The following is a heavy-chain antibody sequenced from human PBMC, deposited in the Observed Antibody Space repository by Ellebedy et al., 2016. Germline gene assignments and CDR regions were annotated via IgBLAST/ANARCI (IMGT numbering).Heavy chain of an antibody. J-gene: IGHJ4*02. Sequence: SETLSLTCAVYGGSFSGYYWSWIRQPPGKGLEWIGYIYYSGSTNYNPSLKSRVTISVDKSKNQFSLKLSSVTAADTAVYYCARRSYYDSSGYYVPALDYWGQGTLVTVSS. V-gene: IGHV4-59*12. CDR3: ARRSYYDSSGYYVPALDY. D-gene: IGHD3-22*01. CDR1: GGSFSGYY. CDR2: IYYSGST.